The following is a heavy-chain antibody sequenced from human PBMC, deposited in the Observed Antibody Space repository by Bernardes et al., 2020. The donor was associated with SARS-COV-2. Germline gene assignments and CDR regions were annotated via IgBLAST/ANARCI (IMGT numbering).Heavy chain of an antibody. CDR1: GFTFSSYW. V-gene: IGHV3-7*04. CDR3: ARDGYSSGWSLLLAFDI. Sequence: GGSLRLSCAASGFTFSSYWMSWVRQAPGKGLEWVANIKQDGSEKYYVDSVKGRFTISRDNAKNSLYLQMNSLRAEDTAVYYCARDGYSSGWSLLLAFDIWGQGTMVTVSS. J-gene: IGHJ3*02. D-gene: IGHD6-19*01. CDR2: IKQDGSEK.